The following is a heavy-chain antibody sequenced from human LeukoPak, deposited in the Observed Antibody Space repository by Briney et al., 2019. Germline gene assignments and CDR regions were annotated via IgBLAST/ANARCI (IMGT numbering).Heavy chain of an antibody. CDR2: ISAYNGNT. Sequence: ASVKVSCKASGYTFTSYGISWVRQAPGQGLEWMGWISAYNGNTNYAQKLQGRVTMTTDTSTSTAHMELRSLRSDDTAVYYCARVAGWELLNYYYYGMDVWGQGTTVTVSS. J-gene: IGHJ6*02. CDR3: ARVAGWELLNYYYYGMDV. D-gene: IGHD1-26*01. V-gene: IGHV1-18*01. CDR1: GYTFTSYG.